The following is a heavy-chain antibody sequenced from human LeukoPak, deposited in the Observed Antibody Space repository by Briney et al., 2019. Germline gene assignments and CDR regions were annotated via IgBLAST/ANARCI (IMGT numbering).Heavy chain of an antibody. J-gene: IGHJ4*02. CDR3: ARAQGGYSYGYGDY. D-gene: IGHD5-18*01. V-gene: IGHV3-48*03. CDR1: GFTFSTYE. CDR2: ISSSGSPI. Sequence: GGSLRLSCAAFGFTFSTYEMIWVRQAPGKGLEWLSYISSSGSPIYYADSLKGRSTISRDNAKNSLYLQMNSLRAEDTAVYYCARAQGGYSYGYGDYWGQGTLVTVSS.